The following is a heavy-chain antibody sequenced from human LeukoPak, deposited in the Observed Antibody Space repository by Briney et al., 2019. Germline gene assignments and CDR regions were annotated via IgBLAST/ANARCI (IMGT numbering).Heavy chain of an antibody. CDR2: INHSGST. CDR1: GGSFSGYY. CDR3: ARGLLSSGWVYAPRPGHYYMDV. Sequence: SETLSLTCAVYGGSFSGYYWSWIRQPPGKGLEWIGEINHSGSTNYNPSLKSRVTISVDTSKNQFSLKLSSVTAADTAVYYCARGLLSSGWVYAPRPGHYYMDVWGKGTTVTVSS. D-gene: IGHD6-19*01. J-gene: IGHJ6*03. V-gene: IGHV4-34*01.